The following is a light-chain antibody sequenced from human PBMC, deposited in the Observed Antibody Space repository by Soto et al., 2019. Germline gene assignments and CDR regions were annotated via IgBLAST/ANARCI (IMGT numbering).Light chain of an antibody. J-gene: IGLJ2*01. CDR3: QSYDSSLRAVV. CDR1: SSNIGAGYD. V-gene: IGLV1-40*01. CDR2: LNT. Sequence: QLVLTQPPSVSGAPGQRVTISCTGSSSNIGAGYDVHWYQQIPGTGPNLLIYLNTNRPSGVPDRFSGSKSGPSASLAITGLQADDEANYFCQSYDSSLRAVVFGGGTKLTVL.